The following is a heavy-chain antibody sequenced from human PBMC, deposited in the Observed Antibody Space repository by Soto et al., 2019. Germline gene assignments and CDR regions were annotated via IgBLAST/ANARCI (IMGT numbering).Heavy chain of an antibody. CDR1: GFSFDRFV. D-gene: IGHD2-2*03. Sequence: PGGSLRLSCAAYGFSFDRFVMSWIRQAPGKGLEWVSAISGSGGRTYYADSVEGRFSISRDNSKSTLYLQMTSLTVEDTALYYCVKPNAVDISVDSWGQGTLVTVSS. J-gene: IGHJ4*02. CDR2: ISGSGGRT. CDR3: VKPNAVDISVDS. V-gene: IGHV3-23*01.